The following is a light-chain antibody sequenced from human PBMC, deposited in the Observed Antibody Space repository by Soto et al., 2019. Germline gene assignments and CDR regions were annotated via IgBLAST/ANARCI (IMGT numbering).Light chain of an antibody. CDR3: QQSYSTSWT. Sequence: QLTQSPSSLSASVGDRVTITCRASQGIGSYLAWYQQTPGKAPRLLIYAAATLQSGVPSRFSGGGSGTDFTLTISSLQPEDFATYYCQQSYSTSWTFGQGTKVDIK. J-gene: IGKJ1*01. V-gene: IGKV1-9*01. CDR1: QGIGSY. CDR2: AAA.